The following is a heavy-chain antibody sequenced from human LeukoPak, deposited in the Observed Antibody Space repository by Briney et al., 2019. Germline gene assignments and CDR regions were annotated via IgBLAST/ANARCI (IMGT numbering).Heavy chain of an antibody. CDR2: ISAYKGNT. CDR1: GYTFTSYG. J-gene: IGHJ5*02. D-gene: IGHD3-3*01. CDR3: ARSFLEWAPLNWFDP. V-gene: IGHV1-18*01. Sequence: ASVKVSCKASGYTFTSYGISWVRQAPGQGLERMGWISAYKGNTKYAQKFQGRVTMITDTSTSTAYMELRSLRSEDTAVYYCARSFLEWAPLNWFDPWGQGTLVTVSS.